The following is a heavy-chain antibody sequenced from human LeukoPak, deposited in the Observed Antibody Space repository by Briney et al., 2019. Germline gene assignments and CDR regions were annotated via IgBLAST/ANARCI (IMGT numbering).Heavy chain of an antibody. D-gene: IGHD6-19*01. CDR3: ARRSGWSHPFDY. V-gene: IGHV4-34*01. J-gene: IGHJ4*02. Sequence: SETLSLTCAVYGGSFSGYYWSWIRQPPGKGLEWIGEINHSGSTNYNPSLKSRVTISVDTSKNQFSLKLSSVTAADTAVYYCARRSGWSHPFDYCGEGTLVTVSS. CDR2: INHSGST. CDR1: GGSFSGYY.